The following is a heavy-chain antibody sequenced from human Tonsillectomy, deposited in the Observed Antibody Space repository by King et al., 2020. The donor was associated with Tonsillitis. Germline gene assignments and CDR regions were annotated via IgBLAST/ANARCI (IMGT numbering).Heavy chain of an antibody. J-gene: IGHJ4*02. CDR1: GGSISSYY. CDR2: IYTSGST. V-gene: IGHV4-4*07. Sequence: QLQESGPGLVKPSETLSLTCTVSGGSISSYYWSWIRQPAGKGLEWVGRIYTSGSTNYNPSLKSRVTMSVDTSKNQFSLKLSSVTAAATAVYYCSRVAEYSGSSFDYWGQATLVTVSS. D-gene: IGHD1-26*01. CDR3: SRVAEYSGSSFDY.